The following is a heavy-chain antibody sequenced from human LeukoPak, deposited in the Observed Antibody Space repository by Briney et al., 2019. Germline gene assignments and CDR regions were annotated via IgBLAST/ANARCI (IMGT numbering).Heavy chain of an antibody. J-gene: IGHJ4*02. Sequence: GGSLRLSCAASGFTFSSYAMSWVRQAPGKGLEWVSAISGSGGSTYYADSVTGRFTISRDNSKNTLYLQMNSLRAEDTAVYYCAKDPGAILSGLITILDYWGQGTLVTVSS. D-gene: IGHD6-19*01. V-gene: IGHV3-23*01. CDR3: AKDPGAILSGLITILDY. CDR2: ISGSGGST. CDR1: GFTFSSYA.